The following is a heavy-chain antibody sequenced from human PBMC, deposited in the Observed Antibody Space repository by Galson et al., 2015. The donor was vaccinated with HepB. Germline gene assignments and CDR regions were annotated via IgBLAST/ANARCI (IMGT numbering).Heavy chain of an antibody. D-gene: IGHD3-10*01. Sequence: SLRLPCAASGFTFDDYSLYWLRQVRGQRPEWISLISWDGSHIFYADSVKGRFTISRDNTNNRLFLEMDSLRPEDSALYHCAKDLGLGRGGLDSWGQGTLVTVSS. CDR3: AKDLGLGRGGLDS. CDR2: ISWDGSHI. J-gene: IGHJ4*02. V-gene: IGHV3-43*01. CDR1: GFTFDDYS.